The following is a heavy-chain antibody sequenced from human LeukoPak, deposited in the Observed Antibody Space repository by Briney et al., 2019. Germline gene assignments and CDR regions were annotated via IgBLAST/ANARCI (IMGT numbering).Heavy chain of an antibody. Sequence: PGGSLRLSCAASGFTFSSYWMHWVRQAPGKGLMWVSRINTGGSTTNYADSVKGRFTISRDNAKNTLYLQMNSLRAEDTAVYYCAAQLLYRFYPWGQGTLVTVSS. CDR2: INTGGSTT. D-gene: IGHD1-1*01. J-gene: IGHJ5*02. CDR1: GFTFSSYW. CDR3: AAQLLYRFYP. V-gene: IGHV3-74*01.